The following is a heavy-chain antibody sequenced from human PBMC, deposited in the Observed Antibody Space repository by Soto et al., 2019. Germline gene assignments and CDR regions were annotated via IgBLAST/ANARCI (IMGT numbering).Heavy chain of an antibody. CDR2: IIPILGIA. Sequence: QVQLVQSGAEVKKPGSSVKVSCKASGGTFSSYTISWVRQAPGQGLEWMGRIIPILGIANYAQKFQGRVTITADKSTSTAHMELSSLRSEDTAVYYCARAYYYGSGSYYGMDVWGQGTTVTVSS. CDR3: ARAYYYGSGSYYGMDV. V-gene: IGHV1-69*02. J-gene: IGHJ6*02. CDR1: GGTFSSYT. D-gene: IGHD3-10*01.